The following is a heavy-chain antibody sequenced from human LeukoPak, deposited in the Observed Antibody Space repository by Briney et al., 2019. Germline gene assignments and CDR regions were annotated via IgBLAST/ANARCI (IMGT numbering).Heavy chain of an antibody. CDR1: GFTFSSYG. CDR3: AKAFYGGNSGYSDY. CDR2: ISYDGSNK. Sequence: PGGSLRLSCAASGFTFSSYGMHWVRQAPGKGLEWVAVISYDGSNKYYADSVKGRFTFSRDNSKNTLYLQMNSLRAEDTAVYYCAKAFYGGNSGYSDYWGQGTLVTVSS. D-gene: IGHD4-23*01. J-gene: IGHJ4*02. V-gene: IGHV3-30*18.